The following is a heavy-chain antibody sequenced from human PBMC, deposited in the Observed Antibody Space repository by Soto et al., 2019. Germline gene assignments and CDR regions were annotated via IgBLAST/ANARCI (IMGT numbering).Heavy chain of an antibody. V-gene: IGHV3-30-3*01. Sequence: QVQLVESGGGVVQPGRSLRLSCAASGITFSSYAMHWVRQAPGKGLEWVAVISYDGSNKYYADSVKGRFTISRDNSKNTLYVQMNSLRAEDTAVYYCARESEQWLNNRAEYFQHWGQGTLVTVSS. J-gene: IGHJ1*01. CDR3: ARESEQWLNNRAEYFQH. D-gene: IGHD6-19*01. CDR2: ISYDGSNK. CDR1: GITFSSYA.